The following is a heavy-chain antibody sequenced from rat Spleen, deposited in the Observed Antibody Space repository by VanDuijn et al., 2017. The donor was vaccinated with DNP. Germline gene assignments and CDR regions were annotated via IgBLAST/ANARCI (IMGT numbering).Heavy chain of an antibody. J-gene: IGHJ3*01. V-gene: IGHV5-31*01. CDR3: ASLTGPGSWNGFAY. D-gene: IGHD5-1*01. CDR1: GFTFNNYW. CDR2: ITSGGGRT. Sequence: EVQLVESGGDLVQPGRSLKLACVASGFTFNNYWMTWVRQVPGKGLDWVASITSGGGRTYYPDSVKGRFTISRDDAKSTLYLQMNSLKSEDTATYDCASLTGPGSWNGFAYGGQGTLVSVSS.